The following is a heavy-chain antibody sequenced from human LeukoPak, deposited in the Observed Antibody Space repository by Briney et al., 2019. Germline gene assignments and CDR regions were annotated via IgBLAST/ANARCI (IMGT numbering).Heavy chain of an antibody. CDR3: ARGRGIAVAGKSAHGY. CDR2: INHSGST. Sequence: SETLSLTCAVYGGSFSGYYWNWIRQPPGKGLEWIGEINHSGSTNYNPSLKSRVTISVDTSKNQFSLKLTSVTAADTAVYYCARGRGIAVAGKSAHGYWGQGTLVTVSS. V-gene: IGHV4-34*01. D-gene: IGHD6-19*01. CDR1: GGSFSGYY. J-gene: IGHJ4*02.